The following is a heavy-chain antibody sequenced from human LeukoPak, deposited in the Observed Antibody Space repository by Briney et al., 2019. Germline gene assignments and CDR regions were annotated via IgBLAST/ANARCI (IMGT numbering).Heavy chain of an antibody. D-gene: IGHD2-15*01. CDR1: GYTFTGYY. V-gene: IGHV1-2*02. J-gene: IGHJ4*02. Sequence: ASVTVSFTASGYTFTGYYMHWVRQAPGQGLEWMGWINPNSGGTNYAQKFQGRVTMTRDTSISTAYMELSRLRSDDTAVYYCAREIRGRGPYGYWGQGTLVTVSS. CDR3: AREIRGRGPYGY. CDR2: INPNSGGT.